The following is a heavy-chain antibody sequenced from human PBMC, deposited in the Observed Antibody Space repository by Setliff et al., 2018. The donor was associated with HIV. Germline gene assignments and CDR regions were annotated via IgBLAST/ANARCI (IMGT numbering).Heavy chain of an antibody. D-gene: IGHD3-9*01. Sequence: SETLSLTCTVSGGSISNYYWSWIRQPPGKGLEWIGYIYTSGSSNYNPSLKSRVTISGDTSKRQFSLKMSSVTAADTAVYYCARGEPVDILTGYFDYWGQGTLVTVSS. J-gene: IGHJ4*02. CDR3: ARGEPVDILTGYFDY. V-gene: IGHV4-4*08. CDR2: IYTSGSS. CDR1: GGSISNYY.